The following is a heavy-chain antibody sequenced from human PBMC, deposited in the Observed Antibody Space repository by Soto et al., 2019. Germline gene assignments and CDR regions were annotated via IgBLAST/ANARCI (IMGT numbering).Heavy chain of an antibody. CDR3: TTTGTVSYYYYYMDV. CDR1: GFTFSNAW. V-gene: IGHV3-15*01. Sequence: PGGSLRLSCAASGFTFSNAWMSWVRQAPGKGLEWVGRIKSKTDGGTTDYAAPVKGRFTISRDDSKNTLYLQMNSLKTEDTAVYYCTTTGTVSYYYYYMDVWGKGTTVTVSS. D-gene: IGHD1-1*01. J-gene: IGHJ6*03. CDR2: IKSKTDGGTT.